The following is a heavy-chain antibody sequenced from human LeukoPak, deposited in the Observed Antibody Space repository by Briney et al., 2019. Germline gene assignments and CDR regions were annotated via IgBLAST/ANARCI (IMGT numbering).Heavy chain of an antibody. J-gene: IGHJ4*02. CDR3: ASDSRDYFGY. D-gene: IGHD6-13*01. Sequence: GGSLRLSCAASGFTFSSYSMNWVRQAPGKGLEWVSSISSSSSYIYYADSVKGRFTISRDNAKNSLYLQMNSLRAEDTAVYYCASDSRDYFGYWGQGTLVTVSS. V-gene: IGHV3-21*01. CDR2: ISSSSSYI. CDR1: GFTFSSYS.